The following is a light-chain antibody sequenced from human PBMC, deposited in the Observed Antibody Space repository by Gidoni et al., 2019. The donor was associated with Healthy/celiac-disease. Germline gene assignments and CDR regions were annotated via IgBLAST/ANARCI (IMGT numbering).Light chain of an antibody. CDR3: QQRSNWPPWYT. CDR2: DAS. CDR1: QSVSSY. J-gene: IGKJ2*01. Sequence: EIVLTQSPATLSLSPGERATLSCRASQSVSSYLDWYQQKPGQAPRLLIYDASNRATGIPARFSGSGSGTDFTLTISSLGPEDVAVDYCQQRSNWPPWYTFGQGTKLEIK. V-gene: IGKV3-11*01.